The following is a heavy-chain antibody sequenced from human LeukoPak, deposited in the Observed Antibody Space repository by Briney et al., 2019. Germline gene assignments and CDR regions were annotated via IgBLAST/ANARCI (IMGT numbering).Heavy chain of an antibody. J-gene: IGHJ4*02. CDR3: ARQGGYYDSSGALW. V-gene: IGHV4-38-2*01. Sequence: SETLSLTCAVSAYSISSGYYWGWIRQPPGKGLEWIGSIYHSGSTYYNPSLKSRVTILVDTSKNQFSLKLSSVTAADTAVYYCARQGGYYDSSGALWWGQGTLVTVSS. CDR1: AYSISSGYY. CDR2: IYHSGST. D-gene: IGHD3-22*01.